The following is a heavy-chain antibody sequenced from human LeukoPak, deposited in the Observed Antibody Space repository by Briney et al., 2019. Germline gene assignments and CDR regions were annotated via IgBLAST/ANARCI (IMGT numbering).Heavy chain of an antibody. J-gene: IGHJ4*02. D-gene: IGHD3-22*01. CDR3: ARDLYYDSSGYYYVDY. Sequence: SETLSLTCTVSGGSISSYYWSWIRQPPGKGLEWIGYIYYSGSTNYNPSLKSRATISVDTSKNQFSLKLSSVIAADTAVYYCARDLYYDSSGYYYVDYWGQGTLVTVSS. V-gene: IGHV4-59*01. CDR1: GGSISSYY. CDR2: IYYSGST.